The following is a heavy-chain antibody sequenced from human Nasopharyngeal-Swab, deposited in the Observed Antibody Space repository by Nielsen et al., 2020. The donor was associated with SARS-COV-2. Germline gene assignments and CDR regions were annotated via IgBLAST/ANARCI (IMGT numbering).Heavy chain of an antibody. CDR3: AKGLRSSSWYEDY. V-gene: IGHV3-23*01. Sequence: VRQAPGKGLEWVSSIGNSGANTYYADSVKGRFTISRDNSKNTLYLQMNSLRAEDTAVYYCAKGLRSSSWYEDYWGQGTQVTVS. CDR2: IGNSGANT. J-gene: IGHJ4*02. D-gene: IGHD6-13*01.